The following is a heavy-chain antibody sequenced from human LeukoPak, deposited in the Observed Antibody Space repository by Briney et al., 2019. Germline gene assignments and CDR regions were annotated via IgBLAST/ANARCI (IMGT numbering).Heavy chain of an antibody. Sequence: PGGSLRLSCAASGFTVSSNYMSWVRQAPGKGLEWVSVIYSGGSTYYADSVKGRFTISRDNSTNTLYLQMNSLRAEATAVYYCARDRYDYGDYRARFYYGMDVWGQGTTVTVSS. J-gene: IGHJ6*02. V-gene: IGHV3-53*01. D-gene: IGHD4-17*01. CDR3: ARDRYDYGDYRARFYYGMDV. CDR1: GFTVSSNY. CDR2: IYSGGST.